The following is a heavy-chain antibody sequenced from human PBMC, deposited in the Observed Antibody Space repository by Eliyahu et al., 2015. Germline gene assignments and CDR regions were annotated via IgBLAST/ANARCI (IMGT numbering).Heavy chain of an antibody. CDR2: IYYSGST. V-gene: IGHV4-39*01. Sequence: QLQLQESGPGLVKPSETLSLTCTVSGGSISSSSYYWGWIRQPPGKGLEWIGSIYYSGSTYYHPSLKSRVTISVDTSKNQFSLKLSSVTAADTAVYYCARHRGVMVAATDYWGQGTLVTVSS. CDR3: ARHRGVMVAATDY. D-gene: IGHD2-15*01. J-gene: IGHJ4*02. CDR1: GGSISSSSYY.